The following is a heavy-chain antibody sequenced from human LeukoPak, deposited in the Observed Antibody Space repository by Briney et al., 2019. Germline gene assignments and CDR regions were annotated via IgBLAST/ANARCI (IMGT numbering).Heavy chain of an antibody. V-gene: IGHV3-9*01. Sequence: GGSLRLSCAASGFTFDDYAMHWVRQAPGKGLEWVSGISWNSGSIGYADSVKGRFTISRDNAKNSLYLQMNSLRAEDTAVYYCARGPRMVRGVSSFDYWGQGTLVTVSS. J-gene: IGHJ4*02. CDR3: ARGPRMVRGVSSFDY. CDR2: ISWNSGSI. D-gene: IGHD3-10*01. CDR1: GFTFDDYA.